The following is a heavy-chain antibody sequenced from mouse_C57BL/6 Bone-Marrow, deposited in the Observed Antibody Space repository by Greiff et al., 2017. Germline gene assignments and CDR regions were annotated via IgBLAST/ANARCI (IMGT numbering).Heavy chain of an antibody. J-gene: IGHJ4*01. D-gene: IGHD2-2*01. V-gene: IGHV1-81*01. CDR2: IYPRSGNT. CDR3: ARDYYGYDDYAMDY. Sequence: VKLMESGAELARPGASVKLSCKASGYTFTSYGISWVKQRTGQGLEWIGEIYPRSGNTYYNEKFKGKATLTADKSSSTAYMELRSLTSEDSAVYFCARDYYGYDDYAMDYWGQGTSVTVSS. CDR1: GYTFTSYG.